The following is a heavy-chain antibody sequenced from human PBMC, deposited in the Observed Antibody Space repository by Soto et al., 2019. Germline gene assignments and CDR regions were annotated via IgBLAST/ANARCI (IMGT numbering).Heavy chain of an antibody. V-gene: IGHV3-21*01. CDR3: ARDPTGDDDAFDI. Sequence: PGGSLRLSCAASGFTFSSYSMNWVRQAPGKGLEWVSSISSSSSYIYYADSVKGRFTISRDNAKNSLYLQMNSLRAEDTAVYYCARDPTGDDDAFDIWGQGTMVTVSS. D-gene: IGHD4-17*01. CDR2: ISSSSSYI. CDR1: GFTFSSYS. J-gene: IGHJ3*02.